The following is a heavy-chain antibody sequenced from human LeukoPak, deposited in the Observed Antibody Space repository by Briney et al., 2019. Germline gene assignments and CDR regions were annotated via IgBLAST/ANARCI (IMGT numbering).Heavy chain of an antibody. CDR3: ARDSGDDFWSGPSTGFDP. D-gene: IGHD3-3*01. V-gene: IGHV1-18*01. CDR2: ISAYNGNT. CDR1: GYTFTSYG. J-gene: IGHJ5*02. Sequence: GASVKVSCKASGYTFTSYGISWVRQAPGQGLEWMGWISAYNGNTNYAQKLQGRVTMTTDTSTSTAYMELRSLRSDDTAVYYCARDSGDDFWSGPSTGFDPWGQGTLVTVSS.